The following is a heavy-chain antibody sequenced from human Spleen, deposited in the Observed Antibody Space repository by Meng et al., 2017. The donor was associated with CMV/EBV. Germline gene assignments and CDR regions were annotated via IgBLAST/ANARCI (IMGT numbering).Heavy chain of an antibody. CDR1: GGSINTYY. V-gene: IGHV4-59*01. Sequence: SETLSLTCSVSGGSINTYYWSWLRQPPGKGLEWIGYIYYSGNTNYNPTLKSRLTISVDTSKNQFSLKLNSLTVADTAVYYCAREGQLTGGLNWFDPWGQGILVTVSS. CDR3: AREGQLTGGLNWFDP. D-gene: IGHD7-27*01. J-gene: IGHJ5*02. CDR2: IYYSGNT.